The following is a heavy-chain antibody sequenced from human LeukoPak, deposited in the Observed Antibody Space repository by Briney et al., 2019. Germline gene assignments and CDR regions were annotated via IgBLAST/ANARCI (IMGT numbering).Heavy chain of an antibody. Sequence: SETLSLTCTVSGGSISSSSYYWGWIRQPPGKGLEWIGSIYYSGSTYYNPSLKSRVTISVDTSKNQFSLKLSSVTAADTAVYYCARRLRIGRYSYGCLDYWGQGTLVTVSS. V-gene: IGHV4-39*01. CDR2: IYYSGST. CDR3: ARRLRIGRYSYGCLDY. CDR1: GGSISSSSYY. J-gene: IGHJ4*02. D-gene: IGHD5-18*01.